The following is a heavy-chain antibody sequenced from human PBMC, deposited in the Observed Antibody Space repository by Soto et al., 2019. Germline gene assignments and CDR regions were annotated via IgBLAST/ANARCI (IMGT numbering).Heavy chain of an antibody. CDR2: INSSSSAI. V-gene: IGHV3-48*01. CDR3: ASSYDILNGYNHYFEY. Sequence: GGSLRLSCAASGFTFDSSWMSWVRQAPGKGLEWVSNINSSSSAIYYADSVRGRFTISRDNAKNSLYLQMNSLRAEDTAVYYCASSYDILNGYNHYFEYWGQGTLVTVSS. J-gene: IGHJ4*02. CDR1: GFTFDSSW. D-gene: IGHD3-9*01.